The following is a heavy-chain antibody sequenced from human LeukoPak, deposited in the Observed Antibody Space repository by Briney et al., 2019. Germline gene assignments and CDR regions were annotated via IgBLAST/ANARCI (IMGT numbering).Heavy chain of an antibody. CDR2: IYYSGNT. CDR3: ARGWGFVDH. CDR1: GGSISSYY. V-gene: IGHV4-59*01. D-gene: IGHD7-27*01. Sequence: KPSETLSLTCTVSGGSISSYYWSCIRQPPGKGLEWIGYIYYSGNTNYNPSLKGRVTISVDTSKNQFSLKLSSVPAAPPAVYYRARGWGFVDHWGQGPLVTVSS. J-gene: IGHJ4*02.